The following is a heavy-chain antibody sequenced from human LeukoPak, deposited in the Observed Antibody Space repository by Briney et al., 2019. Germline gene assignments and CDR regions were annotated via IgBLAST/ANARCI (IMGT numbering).Heavy chain of an antibody. CDR3: ARWMVGATFDY. CDR2: IYYSGST. Sequence: PSETLSLTCTVSGGSISSNYWSWIRQPPGKGLEWIGYIYYSGSTNYNPSLKSRVTISVDTSKNQFSLKLSSVTAADTAVYYCARWMVGATFDYWGQGTLVTVSS. V-gene: IGHV4-59*01. J-gene: IGHJ4*02. D-gene: IGHD1-26*01. CDR1: GGSISSNY.